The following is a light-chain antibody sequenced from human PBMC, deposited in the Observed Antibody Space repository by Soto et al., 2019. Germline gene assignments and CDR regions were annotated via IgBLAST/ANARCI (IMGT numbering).Light chain of an antibody. V-gene: IGKV1-5*03. CDR1: QTISSW. CDR3: QHYNSYSEA. J-gene: IGKJ1*01. Sequence: DIQMTQSPSTLSGSVGDRVTITCRASQTISSWLAWYQQKPGKAPKLLIYKASTLKSGVPSRFSGSGSGTEFTLTISSLQPDDFPTYYCQHYNSYSEAFGQGTQGGYQ. CDR2: KAS.